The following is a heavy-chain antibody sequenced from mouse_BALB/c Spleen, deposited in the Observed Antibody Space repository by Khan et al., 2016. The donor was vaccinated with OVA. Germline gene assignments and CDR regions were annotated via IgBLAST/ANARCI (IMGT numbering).Heavy chain of an antibody. CDR1: GYSITSDYA. CDR2: ISYSGNT. CDR3: ARVYGGDFDY. J-gene: IGHJ2*01. D-gene: IGHD1-1*01. Sequence: QLKESGPGLVKPSQSLSLICTVTGYSITSDYAWNWIRQFPGNKLEWMGFISYSGNTKYNPSLKSRISITRDTSKNQFFLQLNSVTTEDTATYYCARVYGGDFDYWGQGTTLTVSS. V-gene: IGHV3-2*02.